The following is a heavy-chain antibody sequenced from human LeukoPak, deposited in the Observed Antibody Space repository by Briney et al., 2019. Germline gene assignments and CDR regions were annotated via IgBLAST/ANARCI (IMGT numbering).Heavy chain of an antibody. Sequence: SETLSLTCTVSGGSISGSSYYWGWIRQPPGKGLEWIGSMYYSGSTYYNPSLKSRVTISVDTSKNQFSLKLSSVTAADTAVYYCARSLRWFDPWGQGTLVTVSS. D-gene: IGHD5-12*01. V-gene: IGHV4-39*07. CDR3: ARSLRWFDP. CDR1: GGSISGSSYY. J-gene: IGHJ5*02. CDR2: MYYSGST.